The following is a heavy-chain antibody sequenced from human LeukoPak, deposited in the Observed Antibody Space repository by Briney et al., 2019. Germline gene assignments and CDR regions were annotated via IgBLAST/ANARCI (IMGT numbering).Heavy chain of an antibody. Sequence: GASVKVSCKASGYTFSDYYMHWVRQAPGQGLEWMGWINPNSGGTNYAQKFQGRVTMTRDTSISTAYMELSRLRSDDTAVYYCARGHTAMVTGSVVWYFDYWGQGTLVTVSS. D-gene: IGHD5-18*01. CDR2: INPNSGGT. CDR3: ARGHTAMVTGSVVWYFDY. J-gene: IGHJ4*02. CDR1: GYTFSDYY. V-gene: IGHV1-2*02.